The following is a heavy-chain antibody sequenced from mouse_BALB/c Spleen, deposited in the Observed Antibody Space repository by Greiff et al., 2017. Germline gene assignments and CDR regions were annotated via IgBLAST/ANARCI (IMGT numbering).Heavy chain of an antibody. CDR3: ARKDYGNYGYYAMDY. Sequence: EVQLQESGGGLVQPGGSRKLSCAASGFTFSSFGMHWVRQAPEKGLEWVAYISSGSSTIYYADTVKGRFTISRDNPKNTLFLQMTSLRSEDTAMYYCARKDYGNYGYYAMDYWGQGTSVTVSS. CDR2: ISSGSSTI. CDR1: GFTFSSFG. V-gene: IGHV5-17*02. J-gene: IGHJ4*01. D-gene: IGHD2-1*01.